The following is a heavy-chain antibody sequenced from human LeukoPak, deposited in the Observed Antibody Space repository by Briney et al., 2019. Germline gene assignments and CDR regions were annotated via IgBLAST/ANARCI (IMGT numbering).Heavy chain of an antibody. CDR1: GGSFSGYY. V-gene: IGHV4-34*01. D-gene: IGHD3-10*01. CDR2: INHSGST. CDR3: ARGPRLVTMVRGVIISPPFDY. J-gene: IGHJ4*02. Sequence: PSETLSLTCAVYGGSFSGYYWSWTRQPPGKGLEWIGEINHSGSTNYNPSLKSRVTISVDTSKNQFSLKLSSVTAADTAVYYCARGPRLVTMVRGVIISPPFDYWGQGTLVTVSS.